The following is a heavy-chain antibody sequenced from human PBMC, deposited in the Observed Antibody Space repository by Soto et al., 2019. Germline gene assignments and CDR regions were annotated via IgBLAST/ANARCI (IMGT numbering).Heavy chain of an antibody. Sequence: QITLKESGLTLVEPTQTLTLTCSFSGFSLTYTGPNMGLGVGWVRQYPGKAPDWLAVIYWDNDTRYKSSLKRRLSITKDTSNNEVVLTMTDMDAADAGTFFCARRNGLPLLDGYFDAWGLGALVTVSS. CDR3: ARRNGLPLLDGYFDA. D-gene: IGHD2-21*02. V-gene: IGHV2-5*02. J-gene: IGHJ2*01. CDR2: IYWDNDT. CDR1: GFSLTYTGPNMGLG.